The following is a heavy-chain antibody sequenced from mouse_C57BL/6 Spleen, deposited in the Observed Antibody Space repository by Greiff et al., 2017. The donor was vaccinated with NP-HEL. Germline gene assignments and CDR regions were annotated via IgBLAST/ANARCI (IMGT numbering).Heavy chain of an antibody. CDR3: ATYYGKGYFDV. CDR2: INPNNGGT. J-gene: IGHJ1*03. D-gene: IGHD2-1*01. CDR1: GYTFTDYN. V-gene: IGHV1-18*01. Sequence: VQLQQSGPELVKPGASVKIPCKASGYTFTDYNMDWVQQSHGKSLEWIGDINPNNGGTIYNQKFKGKATLTVDKSSSTAYMELRSLTSEDTAVYYCATYYGKGYFDVWGTGTTVTVSS.